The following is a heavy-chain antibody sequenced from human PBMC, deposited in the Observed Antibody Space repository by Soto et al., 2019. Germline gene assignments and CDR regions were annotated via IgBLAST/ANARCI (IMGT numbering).Heavy chain of an antibody. Sequence: QITLKESGPTLVKPTQTLTLTCTFSGFSHSTSGVGVGWIRQPPGKALEWLALIYWDDDKRYSPSLKSRLTITKDTSRNQVVLTMTNMDPVDTATYYCAHDSVGWYGFDSWGQGALVTVSS. CDR1: GFSHSTSGVG. CDR3: AHDSVGWYGFDS. CDR2: IYWDDDK. J-gene: IGHJ4*02. D-gene: IGHD6-19*01. V-gene: IGHV2-5*02.